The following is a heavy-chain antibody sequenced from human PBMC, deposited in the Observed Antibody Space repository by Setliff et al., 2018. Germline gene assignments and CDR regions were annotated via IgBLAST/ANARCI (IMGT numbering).Heavy chain of an antibody. V-gene: IGHV4-31*11. CDR1: GGSFSGYY. CDR2: IYYSGST. J-gene: IGHJ4*02. D-gene: IGHD2-15*01. CDR3: ARGRGSGGNPLWY. Sequence: KPSETLSLTCAVYGGSFSGYYWSWIRQHPGKGLEWIGYIYYSGSTSYYNPSLKSRVTISVDTSKNQFSLRLSSVTAADTAVYYCARGRGSGGNPLWYWGQGTLVTVSS.